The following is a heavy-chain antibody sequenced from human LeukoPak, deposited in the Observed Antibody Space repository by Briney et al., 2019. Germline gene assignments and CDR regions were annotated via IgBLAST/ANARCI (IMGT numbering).Heavy chain of an antibody. Sequence: ASVKVSCKSSGYTFTIYGITWVRQAPGQGLEWMGWISAYNGDTNYAQKLQGRVTMTTDTSTSTAYMELRSLRSDDAAVYYCARDRAASGTGPSGYWGQGTLVTVSS. CDR1: GYTFTIYG. D-gene: IGHD6-13*01. CDR3: ARDRAASGTGPSGY. V-gene: IGHV1-18*01. CDR2: ISAYNGDT. J-gene: IGHJ4*02.